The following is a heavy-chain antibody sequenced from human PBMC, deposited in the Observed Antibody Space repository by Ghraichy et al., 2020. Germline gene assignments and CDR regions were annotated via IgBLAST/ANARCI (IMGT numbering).Heavy chain of an antibody. CDR3: AKGGEILEWLFRAQYYFDY. D-gene: IGHD3-3*01. J-gene: IGHJ4*02. Sequence: GGSLRLSCAASGFTLSSYAMSWVRQAPGKGLEWVSAISGSGGSTYYADSVKGRFTISRDNSKNTLYLQMNSLRAEDTAVYYCAKGGEILEWLFRAQYYFDYGGQGPLVPGSS. V-gene: IGHV3-23*01. CDR2: ISGSGGST. CDR1: GFTLSSYA.